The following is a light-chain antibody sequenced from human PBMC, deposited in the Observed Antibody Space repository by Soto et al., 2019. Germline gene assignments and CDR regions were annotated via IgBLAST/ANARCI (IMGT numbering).Light chain of an antibody. V-gene: IGKV1-27*01. CDR2: AAS. CDR1: QGINPC. J-gene: IGKJ1*01. CDR3: QKYNSAPQT. Sequence: DIQMTQSPSSLSASVGDRVTITCRASQGINPCLAWYQQKPGRAPQLLTYAASALHSGVPSRFSGSGSGTDFTLTSASLQPADVAPYYCQKYNSAPQTFGQGTKVEIK.